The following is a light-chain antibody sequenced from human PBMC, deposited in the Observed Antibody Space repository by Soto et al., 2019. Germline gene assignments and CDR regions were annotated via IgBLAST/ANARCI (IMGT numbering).Light chain of an antibody. Sequence: QSALTQPASVSGSPGQSITISCTGTSSDVGGYNYVSWYQQHPGKAPKLMIYDVSNRPSGVSNRFSGSKSGNTASLTISGLQAEDESDYYCGSYTSISTRYVFGTGTKLTVL. CDR3: GSYTSISTRYV. J-gene: IGLJ1*01. V-gene: IGLV2-14*01. CDR1: SSDVGGYNY. CDR2: DVS.